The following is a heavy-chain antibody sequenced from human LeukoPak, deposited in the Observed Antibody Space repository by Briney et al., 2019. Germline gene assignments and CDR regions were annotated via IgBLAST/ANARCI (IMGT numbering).Heavy chain of an antibody. V-gene: IGHV3-30*18. CDR3: AKDLGGILTGYYAPDY. D-gene: IGHD3-9*01. CDR1: GLTVSSYG. Sequence: GRSLRLSWAASGLTVSSYGMDWVRQAPGKGLEWVGVISYDGSNKYYADSVKGRFTISRDNSKNTLYLQMNSLRAEDTAVYYCAKDLGGILTGYYAPDYWGRGTLVTVSS. CDR2: ISYDGSNK. J-gene: IGHJ4*02.